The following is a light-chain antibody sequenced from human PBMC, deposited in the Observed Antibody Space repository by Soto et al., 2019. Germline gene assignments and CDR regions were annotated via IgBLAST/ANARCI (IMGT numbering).Light chain of an antibody. CDR1: SSDVGTYNL. CDR3: CSFASGSTVWV. CDR2: EVS. J-gene: IGLJ3*02. Sequence: QSVLTQPASVSGSPGQSITISCTGTSSDVGTYNLVSWYQQHPGKAPKLMIYEVSKRPSGVSNRFSGSKSGNTASLTISGLQAEDEADYYCCSFASGSTVWVFGGGTQLTVL. V-gene: IGLV2-23*02.